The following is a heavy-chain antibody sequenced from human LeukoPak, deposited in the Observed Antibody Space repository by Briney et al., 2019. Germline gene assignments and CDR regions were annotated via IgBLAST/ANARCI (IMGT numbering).Heavy chain of an antibody. Sequence: GGSLRLSCAASGFTFIDYDMHWVRQVIGKGLEWVSAIGIRGDTHYSGSVKGRFTISRENAESSLYLQMNSLGAEDTAVYYCARGGIQVSGIDEFDYWGQGTLVTVSS. CDR2: IGIRGDT. CDR1: GFTFIDYD. CDR3: ARGGIQVSGIDEFDY. J-gene: IGHJ4*02. V-gene: IGHV3-13*01. D-gene: IGHD6-19*01.